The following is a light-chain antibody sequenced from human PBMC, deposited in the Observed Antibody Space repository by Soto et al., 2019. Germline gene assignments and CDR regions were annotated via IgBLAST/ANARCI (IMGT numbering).Light chain of an antibody. CDR3: QQYNNWGT. V-gene: IGKV3-15*01. CDR2: GAS. J-gene: IGKJ1*01. CDR1: QSVSST. Sequence: EIVMTQSPATLSVSPGERATLACRASQSVSSTLAWYQQKPGQAPRLLIYGASTRATGIPAMFSGSGSGTEFTLTISSLQSEDFAVYYCQQYNNWGTFGQGTKVDIK.